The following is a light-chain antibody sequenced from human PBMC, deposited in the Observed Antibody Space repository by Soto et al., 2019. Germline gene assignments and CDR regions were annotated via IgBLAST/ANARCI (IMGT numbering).Light chain of an antibody. CDR3: QSYENSRTGFYV. Sequence: QSVLTQPPSVSEAPGQRVTISCTGSSSDIGAGFDVHWYQHLPGTAPKLLIYGNTNRPSGVPGRFSGSKSGTSASLVITGLQAEDEADYYCQSYENSRTGFYVFGTGTKVTVL. V-gene: IGLV1-40*01. CDR2: GNT. J-gene: IGLJ1*01. CDR1: SSDIGAGFD.